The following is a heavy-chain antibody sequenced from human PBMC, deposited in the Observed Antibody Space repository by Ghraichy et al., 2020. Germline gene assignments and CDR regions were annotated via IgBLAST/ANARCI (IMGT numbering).Heavy chain of an antibody. Sequence: GGSLRLSCEASGFTLSSYWMSWVRQTPGKGLEWVANIKQDGSETYYVDSVKGRFTISRDNTKNSLCLQMNSLRAEDTAVYYCATSTQTWGLYAFDIWGQGTMVTVSS. V-gene: IGHV3-7*01. J-gene: IGHJ3*02. CDR3: ATSTQTWGLYAFDI. CDR1: GFTLSSYW. CDR2: IKQDGSET. D-gene: IGHD7-27*01.